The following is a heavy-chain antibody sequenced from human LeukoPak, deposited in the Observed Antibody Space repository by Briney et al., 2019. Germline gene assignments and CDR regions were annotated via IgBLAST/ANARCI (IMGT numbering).Heavy chain of an antibody. CDR3: ARAFSFHGSGSYYKVLYGLDV. V-gene: IGHV1-8*01. Sequence: ASVKVSCKASGYTFTSYDINWVRQATGQGLEWMGWMNPNSGNTGYAQKFQGRVTMTRNPSVSTAYLELSSLRSEDTAVYFCARAFSFHGSGSYYKVLYGLDVWGQGTTVTVSS. J-gene: IGHJ6*02. CDR1: GYTFTSYD. CDR2: MNPNSGNT. D-gene: IGHD3-10*01.